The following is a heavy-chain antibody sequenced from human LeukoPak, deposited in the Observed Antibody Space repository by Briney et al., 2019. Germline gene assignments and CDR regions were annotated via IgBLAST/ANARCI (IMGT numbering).Heavy chain of an antibody. D-gene: IGHD1-14*01. CDR1: GFTFSSFW. J-gene: IGHJ4*02. V-gene: IGHV3-7*01. Sequence: GGSLRLSCAASGFTFSSFWMSWVRQAPGKGLEWVANIKEDGSEKYYVDSVKGRFTISRDNARNSLFLQMNSLRTEDTAVYYCARDAVTAYWGQGTLVTVSS. CDR2: IKEDGSEK. CDR3: ARDAVTAY.